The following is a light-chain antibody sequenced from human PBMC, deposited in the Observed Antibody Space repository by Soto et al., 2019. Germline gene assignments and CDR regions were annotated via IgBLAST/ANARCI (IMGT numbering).Light chain of an antibody. CDR1: QSVSRY. CDR3: WQPSEWHRT. J-gene: IGKJ5*01. CDR2: CAS. Sequence: ETVLSQSPGRLALFKGERHTFLCRASQSVSRYLAWFQQRPGKAPRLLIYCASNRAKRNPAWFSGRGSATEFTLTIISLEPEDFAVDYCWQPSEWHRTFGQGTRLEI. V-gene: IGKV3-11*01.